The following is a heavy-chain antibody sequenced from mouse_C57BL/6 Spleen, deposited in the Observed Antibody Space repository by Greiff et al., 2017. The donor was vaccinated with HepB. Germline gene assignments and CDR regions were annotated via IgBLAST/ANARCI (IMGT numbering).Heavy chain of an antibody. V-gene: IGHV1-26*01. CDR1: GYTFTDYY. CDR2: INPNNGGT. CDR3: ARGILRYYAMDY. Sequence: EVQLQQSGPELVKPGASVKISCKASGYTFTDYYMNWVKQSHGKSLEWIGDINPNNGGTSYNQKFKGKATLTVDKSSSTAYMELRSLTSEDSAVYYCARGILRYYAMDYWGQGTSVTVSS. D-gene: IGHD1-1*01. J-gene: IGHJ4*01.